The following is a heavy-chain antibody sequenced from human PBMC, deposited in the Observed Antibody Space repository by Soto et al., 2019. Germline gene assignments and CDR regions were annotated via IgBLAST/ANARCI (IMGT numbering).Heavy chain of an antibody. CDR1: GGSVSSGSYY. D-gene: IGHD6-6*01. J-gene: IGHJ5*02. CDR2: IYYSGST. CDR3: ARDGGYSSSPYNWFDP. V-gene: IGHV4-61*01. Sequence: SETLSLTCTVSGGSVSSGSYYWSWIRQPPGKGLEWIGYIYYSGSTNYNPSLKSRVTISVDTSKNQFSLKLSSVTAADTAVYYCARDGGYSSSPYNWFDPWGQGTLVTVSS.